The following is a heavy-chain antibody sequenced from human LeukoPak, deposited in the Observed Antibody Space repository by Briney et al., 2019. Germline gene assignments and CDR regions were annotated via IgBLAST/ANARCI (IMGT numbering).Heavy chain of an antibody. J-gene: IGHJ4*02. CDR1: GFTFSSYS. V-gene: IGHV3-21*01. CDR2: ISSSSSYI. CDR3: ARDPSYYDILTGYLPNAFDY. D-gene: IGHD3-9*01. Sequence: GGSLRLSCAASGFTFSSYSMNWVRQAPGKGLEWVSSISSSSSYIYYADSVKGRFTISGDNAKNSLYLQMNSLRAEDTAVYYCARDPSYYDILTGYLPNAFDYWGQGTLVTVSS.